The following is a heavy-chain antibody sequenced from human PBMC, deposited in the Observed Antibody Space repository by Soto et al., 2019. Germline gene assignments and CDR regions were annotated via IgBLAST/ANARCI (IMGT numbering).Heavy chain of an antibody. V-gene: IGHV1-18*04. CDR1: GYTFTGYG. J-gene: IGHJ6*02. CDR2: ISAYNGNT. Sequence: ASVKVSCKASGYTFTGYGISWVRQAPGQGLEWMGWISAYNGNTNYAQKLQGRVTMTTDTSTSTAYMELRSLRSDDTAVYYCARDNSETYYYDSSGYYPIGGDYYYGMDVWGQGTTVTVSS. CDR3: ARDNSETYYYDSSGYYPIGGDYYYGMDV. D-gene: IGHD3-22*01.